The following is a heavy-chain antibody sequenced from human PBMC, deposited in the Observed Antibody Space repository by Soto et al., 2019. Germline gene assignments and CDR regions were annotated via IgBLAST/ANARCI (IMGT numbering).Heavy chain of an antibody. V-gene: IGHV3-23*01. CDR3: AKHSGYNHAWYYYGMDV. CDR2: ISGGGGST. J-gene: IGHJ6*02. Sequence: SGGALRLSCAASGFTFSSYAMSWVRQAPGQGLEWVSGISGGGGSTYYADSVKGRFTISRDNSKNTVFLQMNSLRAEDTAVYYCAKHSGYNHAWYYYGMDVWGQGTTVTVSS. D-gene: IGHD5-18*01. CDR1: GFTFSSYA.